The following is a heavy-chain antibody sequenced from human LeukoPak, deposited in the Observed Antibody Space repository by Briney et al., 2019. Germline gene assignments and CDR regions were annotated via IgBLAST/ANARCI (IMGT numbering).Heavy chain of an antibody. CDR1: GFTFSSYW. CDR3: ARDRGLIAAAGDFDY. D-gene: IGHD6-13*01. CDR2: INSDGSST. J-gene: IGHJ4*02. V-gene: IGHV3-74*01. Sequence: PGGSLRLSCAASGFTFSSYWMHWVRQVPGKGLVWVSRINSDGSSTTYADSVKGRFTISRDNAKSTLYLQMNSLRAEDTAVYYCARDRGLIAAAGDFDYWGQGTLVTVSS.